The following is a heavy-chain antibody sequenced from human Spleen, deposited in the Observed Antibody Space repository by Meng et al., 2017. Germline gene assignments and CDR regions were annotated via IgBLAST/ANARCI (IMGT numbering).Heavy chain of an antibody. CDR2: ISYDGSNK. CDR1: GFTFSSYA. Sequence: GESLKIPCAASGFTFSSYAINWVRQAPGKGLEWVAVISYDGSNKYYADSVKGRFTISRDNSKNTLYLQMNSLRAEDTAVYYCARDLGMATITGGFDNWGQGTLVTVSS. D-gene: IGHD5-24*01. V-gene: IGHV3-30*01. J-gene: IGHJ4*02. CDR3: ARDLGMATITGGFDN.